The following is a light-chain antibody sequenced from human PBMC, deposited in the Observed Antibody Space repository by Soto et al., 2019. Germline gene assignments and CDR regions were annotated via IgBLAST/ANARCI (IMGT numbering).Light chain of an antibody. CDR2: EVS. CDR1: SSDVGRYNY. V-gene: IGLV2-14*01. CDR3: SSYTTSSTWV. Sequence: QSALTQPASVSGPPGQSITMSCTGTSSDVGRYNYVSWYQHHPGKAPKLMIYEVSNRPSGVSNRFSGSKSGNTASLTISGLQAEDEADYYCSSYTTSSTWVFGGGTKLTVL. J-gene: IGLJ3*02.